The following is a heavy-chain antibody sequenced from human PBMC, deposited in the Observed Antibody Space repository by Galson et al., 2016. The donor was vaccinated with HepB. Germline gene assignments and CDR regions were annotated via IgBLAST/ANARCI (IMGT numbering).Heavy chain of an antibody. CDR1: GFGFRSYG. Sequence: SLRLSCAASGFGFRSYGMHWVRQAPGKGLEWVAGISYEGTNTYYADSVKGRFTISRDNSKNTLYLQMNSLRAEDTAVYFCAKDAILGCGRDCYVDYWGQGTRVTVSS. CDR3: AKDAILGCGRDCYVDY. J-gene: IGHJ4*02. V-gene: IGHV3-30*18. CDR2: ISYEGTNT. D-gene: IGHD2-21*02.